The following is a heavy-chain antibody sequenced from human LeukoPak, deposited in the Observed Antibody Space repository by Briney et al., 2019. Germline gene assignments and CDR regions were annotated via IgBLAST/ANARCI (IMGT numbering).Heavy chain of an antibody. CDR3: ARRIAVAGGGTAFDM. CDR1: GFTFDDYG. Sequence: GGSLRLSCAASGFTFDDYGVSWVRQAPGKGLECVSGINWNGGSPGYADSVKGRFTIPRDNAKNSLYLQMNSLRDEDTALYYCARRIAVAGGGTAFDMWGHGTMVIVSS. V-gene: IGHV3-20*04. CDR2: INWNGGSP. D-gene: IGHD6-19*01. J-gene: IGHJ3*02.